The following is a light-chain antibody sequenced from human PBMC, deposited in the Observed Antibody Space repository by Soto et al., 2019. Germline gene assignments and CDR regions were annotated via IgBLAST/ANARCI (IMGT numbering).Light chain of an antibody. J-gene: IGKJ2*01. CDR3: QQYGSSSYT. V-gene: IGKV3-20*01. Sequence: EIVLTQSPGTLSLSPGERATLSCRASQSVSSSYLAWYQQKTGQAPRLLIYGASSRATGIPDRFSGSGSGTDFTLTISRLEPEYFAVYYCQQYGSSSYTFGQGTKLEIK. CDR1: QSVSSSY. CDR2: GAS.